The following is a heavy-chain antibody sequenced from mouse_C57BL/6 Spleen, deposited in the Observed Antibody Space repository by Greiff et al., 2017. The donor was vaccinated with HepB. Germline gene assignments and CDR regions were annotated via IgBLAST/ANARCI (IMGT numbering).Heavy chain of an antibody. CDR3: ARRGYYDYDVEYFDV. V-gene: IGHV5-12*01. CDR1: GFTFSDYY. D-gene: IGHD2-4*01. CDR2: ISNGGGST. J-gene: IGHJ1*03. Sequence: EVKLMESGGGLVQPGGSLKLSCAASGFTFSDYYMYWVRQTPEKRLEWVAYISNGGGSTYYPDTVKGRFTISRDNAKNTLYLQMSRLRSEDTAMYYCARRGYYDYDVEYFDVWGTGTTVTVSS.